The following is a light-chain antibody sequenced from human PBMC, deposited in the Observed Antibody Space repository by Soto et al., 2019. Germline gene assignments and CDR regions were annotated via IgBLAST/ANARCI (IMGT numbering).Light chain of an antibody. V-gene: IGLV1-40*01. CDR3: QSYDSSLSGYV. J-gene: IGLJ1*01. CDR2: ANT. Sequence: QSALTQPPSVSGAPGQRVTISCTGSSSNIGPTYDVHWYQQLPGTAPKLLIYANTNRPSGVPDRFSGSKSGTSASLAITGLQAEDEADYYCQSYDSSLSGYVFGTGTKVT. CDR1: SSNIGPTYD.